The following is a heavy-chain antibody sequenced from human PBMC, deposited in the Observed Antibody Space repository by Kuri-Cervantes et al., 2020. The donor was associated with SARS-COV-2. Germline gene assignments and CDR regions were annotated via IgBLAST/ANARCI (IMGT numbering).Heavy chain of an antibody. J-gene: IGHJ4*02. Sequence: SETLSLTCTVSGGSISSSSYYWGWIRQPPGKGLEWIGSIYYSGSTYHNPSLKSRVTISVDTSKNQFSLKLSSVTAAHTAVYYCASAQGPYYYDSSGYYRFDYWGQGTLVTVSS. CDR1: GGSISSSSYY. CDR2: IYYSGST. V-gene: IGHV4-39*01. D-gene: IGHD3-22*01. CDR3: ASAQGPYYYDSSGYYRFDY.